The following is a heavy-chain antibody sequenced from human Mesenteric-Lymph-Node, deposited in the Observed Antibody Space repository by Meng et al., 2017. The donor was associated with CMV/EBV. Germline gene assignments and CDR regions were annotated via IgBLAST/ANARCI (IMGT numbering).Heavy chain of an antibody. D-gene: IGHD3-3*01. CDR1: GDSISSSGYY. Sequence: SETLSLTCTVSGDSISSSGYYWGWIRQPPGKGLEWIGNIYYSGNTYYNPSLKSRVTISVDTSKNQFSLKLSSVTAADTAVYYCARDPTVNDFWSGYYKPPNGMDVWGQGTTVTVSS. V-gene: IGHV4-39*07. J-gene: IGHJ6*02. CDR3: ARDPTVNDFWSGYYKPPNGMDV. CDR2: IYYSGNT.